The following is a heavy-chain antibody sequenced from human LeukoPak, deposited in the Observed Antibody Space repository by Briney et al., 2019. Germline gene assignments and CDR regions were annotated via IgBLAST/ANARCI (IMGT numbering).Heavy chain of an antibody. J-gene: IGHJ4*02. Sequence: PGGSLRLSCAASGFGLTSYWMNWVRQAPGRGLEWVANIKYDGSEKNYVGSVKGRFTISRDNVKKSLYLQMDSLRAEDTAVYYCARRNLFDYWGQGALVIVSS. D-gene: IGHD2/OR15-2a*01. CDR3: ARRNLFDY. CDR2: IKYDGSEK. CDR1: GFGLTSYW. V-gene: IGHV3-7*01.